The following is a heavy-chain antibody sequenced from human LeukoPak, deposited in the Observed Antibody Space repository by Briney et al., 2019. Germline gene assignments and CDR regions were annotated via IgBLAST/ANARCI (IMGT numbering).Heavy chain of an antibody. D-gene: IGHD2-15*01. V-gene: IGHV3-33*01. CDR2: IWTDGNFE. Sequence: GRSLRLSCAASGFIINNYGMHWVRQAPGKGLEWVAVIWTDGNFEYYADSVKGRFTISRDNSKNTLYLQMNSLRAEDTAVYYCARQEVVEDTFDIWGQGTMVTVSS. CDR3: ARQEVVEDTFDI. CDR1: GFIINNYG. J-gene: IGHJ3*02.